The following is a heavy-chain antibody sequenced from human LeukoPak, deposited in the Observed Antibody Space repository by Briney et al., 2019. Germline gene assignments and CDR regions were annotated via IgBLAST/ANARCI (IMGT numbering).Heavy chain of an antibody. CDR3: ARDPYSGNYGNYYYYYMDV. Sequence: HPGGSLRLSCAASGFTFSSYNMNWVRQAPGKGLEWASYISSSGRTIYYADSVKGRFTMSRDNAKNSLYLQMNSLGPEDTAVYYCARDPYSGNYGNYYYYYMDVWGKGTTVTISS. J-gene: IGHJ6*03. V-gene: IGHV3-48*04. CDR1: GFTFSSYN. CDR2: ISSSGRTI. D-gene: IGHD1-26*01.